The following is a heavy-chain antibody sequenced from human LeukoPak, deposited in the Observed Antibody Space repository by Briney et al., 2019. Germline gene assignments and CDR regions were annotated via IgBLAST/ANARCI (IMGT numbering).Heavy chain of an antibody. Sequence: PGGSLRLSCAASGFTFSSYEMNWVRQAPGKGLEWVSHISRSGDTIYYADSVKGRFSISRDNARNSVYLQMNSLRAEDTAVYYCARDRYSYGPDDVFDIWGQGTMVTVSS. CDR2: ISRSGDTI. CDR1: GFTFSSYE. V-gene: IGHV3-48*03. J-gene: IGHJ3*02. CDR3: ARDRYSYGPDDVFDI. D-gene: IGHD5-18*01.